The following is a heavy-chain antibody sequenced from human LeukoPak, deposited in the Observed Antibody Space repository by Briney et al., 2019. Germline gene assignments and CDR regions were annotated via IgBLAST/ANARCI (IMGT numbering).Heavy chain of an antibody. D-gene: IGHD3-22*01. V-gene: IGHV3-23*01. Sequence: GGSLRLSCAASGFTFSTYAMSWVRQAPGKGLEWVSGISGSGDYTFYADSVEGRFTISRDNSNNTLYLQMNSLRAEDTAMYYCAREYYDNSGGEDAFDIWGPGTMVTVSS. CDR1: GFTFSTYA. CDR2: ISGSGDYT. J-gene: IGHJ3*02. CDR3: AREYYDNSGGEDAFDI.